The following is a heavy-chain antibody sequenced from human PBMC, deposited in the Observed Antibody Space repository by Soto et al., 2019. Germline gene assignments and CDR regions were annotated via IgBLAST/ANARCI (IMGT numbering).Heavy chain of an antibody. CDR1: GFTFTSSA. CDR2: IVVGSGNT. Sequence: QMQLVQSGPEVKKPGTSVKVSCKASGFTFTSSAVQWVRQARGQRLEWIGWIVVGSGNTNYAQKFQERVTITRDMSTSTAYMELSSLRSEDTAVYYCAAVNTMIVVGPRGMDVWGQGTTVTVSS. J-gene: IGHJ6*02. D-gene: IGHD3-22*01. CDR3: AAVNTMIVVGPRGMDV. V-gene: IGHV1-58*01.